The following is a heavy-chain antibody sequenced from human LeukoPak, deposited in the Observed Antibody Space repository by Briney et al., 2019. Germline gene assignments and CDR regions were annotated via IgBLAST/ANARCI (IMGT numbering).Heavy chain of an antibody. Sequence: GGSLRLSCAASGFTFSSYGMHWVRQAPGKGLEWVAFIRYDGSNKYYADSVKGRFTISRDNSKNTLYLQMNSLRAEDTAVYYCAKIAVGATNPWYYFDYWGQGTLVTVSS. J-gene: IGHJ4*02. V-gene: IGHV3-30*02. CDR3: AKIAVGATNPWYYFDY. CDR1: GFTFSSYG. D-gene: IGHD1-26*01. CDR2: IRYDGSNK.